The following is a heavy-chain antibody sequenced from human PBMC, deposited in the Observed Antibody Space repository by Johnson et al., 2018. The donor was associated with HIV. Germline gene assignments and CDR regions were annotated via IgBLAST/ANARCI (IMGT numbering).Heavy chain of an antibody. V-gene: IGHV3-23*04. Sequence: VQLVESGGGLVKPGGSLRPSCAASGFTFSSYGMHWVRQAPGKGLEWVSGISGSGGSTYYADSVKGRFTISRDNSKNTLYLQMNSLRAEDTAVYYCARDPDVTPGAFDIWGQGTMVTVSS. D-gene: IGHD2-15*01. J-gene: IGHJ3*02. CDR1: GFTFSSYG. CDR2: ISGSGGST. CDR3: ARDPDVTPGAFDI.